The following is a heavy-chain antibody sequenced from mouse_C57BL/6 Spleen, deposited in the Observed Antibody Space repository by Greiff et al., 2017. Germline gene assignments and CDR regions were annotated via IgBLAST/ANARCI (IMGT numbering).Heavy chain of an antibody. CDR1: GYSFTDYN. Sequence: EVKLVESGPELVKPGASVKISCKASGYSFTDYNMNWVKQSNGKSLEWIGVINPNYGTTSYNQKFKGKATLTVDQSSSTAYMQLNSLTSEDSAVYYCAGWLLPDFDYWGQGTTLTVSS. CDR2: INPNYGTT. D-gene: IGHD2-3*01. V-gene: IGHV1-39*01. CDR3: AGWLLPDFDY. J-gene: IGHJ2*01.